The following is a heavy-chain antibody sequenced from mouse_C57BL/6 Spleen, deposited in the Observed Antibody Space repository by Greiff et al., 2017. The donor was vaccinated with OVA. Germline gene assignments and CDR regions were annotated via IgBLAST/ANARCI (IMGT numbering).Heavy chain of an antibody. CDR2: IYPGSGST. CDR1: GYTFTSYW. CDR3: ARKLTGTTYFDY. Sequence: QVQLQQPGAELVKPGASVKMSCKASGYTFTSYWITWVKQRPGQGLECIGDIYPGSGSTNYNEKFKSKATLTVDTSSSTAYMQLSSLTSEDSAVYYCARKLTGTTYFDYWGQGTTLTVSS. D-gene: IGHD4-1*01. V-gene: IGHV1-55*01. J-gene: IGHJ2*01.